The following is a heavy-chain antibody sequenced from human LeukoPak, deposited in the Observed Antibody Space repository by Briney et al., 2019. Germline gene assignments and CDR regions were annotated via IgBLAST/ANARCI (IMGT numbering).Heavy chain of an antibody. CDR3: AREIHSSGYYQNYYFDY. Sequence: SETLSLTCTVSGYSISSGYYWGWIRQPPGKGLEWIGSIYHSGSTYYNPSLKSRVTISVDTSKNQFSLKLSSVTAADMAVYYCAREIHSSGYYQNYYFDYWGQGTLVTVSS. D-gene: IGHD3-22*01. V-gene: IGHV4-38-2*02. J-gene: IGHJ4*02. CDR1: GYSISSGYY. CDR2: IYHSGST.